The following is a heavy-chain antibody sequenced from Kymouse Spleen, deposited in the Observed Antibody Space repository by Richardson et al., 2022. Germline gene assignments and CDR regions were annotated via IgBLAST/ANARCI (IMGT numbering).Heavy chain of an antibody. D-gene: IGHD2-15*01. J-gene: IGHJ3*02. CDR3: TRRGLVAATQDAFDI. Sequence: EVQLVESGGGLVQPGGSLKLSCAASGFTFSGSAMHWVRQASGKGLEWVGRIRSKANSYATAYAASVKGRFTISRDDSKNTAYLQMNSLKTEDTAVYYCTRRGLVAATQDAFDIWGQGTMVTVSS. V-gene: IGHV3-73*02. CDR1: GFTFSGSA. CDR2: IRSKANSYAT.